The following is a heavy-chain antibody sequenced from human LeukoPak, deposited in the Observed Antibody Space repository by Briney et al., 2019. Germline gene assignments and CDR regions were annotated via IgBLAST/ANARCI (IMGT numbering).Heavy chain of an antibody. CDR2: IYYSGST. CDR3: ARDPSRIASSTY. D-gene: IGHD2-2*01. Sequence: SETLSLTCTVSGGSISSYYWSWIRQPPGKGLEWIGYIYYSGSTNYNPSLKSRVTISVDTSKNQFSLKLSSVTAADTAVYYCARDPSRIASSTYWGQGILVTVSS. V-gene: IGHV4-59*01. J-gene: IGHJ4*02. CDR1: GGSISSYY.